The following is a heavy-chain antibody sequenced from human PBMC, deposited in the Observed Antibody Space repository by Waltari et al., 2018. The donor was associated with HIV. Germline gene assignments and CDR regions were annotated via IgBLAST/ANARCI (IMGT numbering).Heavy chain of an antibody. CDR1: GFSFSNFA. Sequence: EVQLLESGGQLVQPGGSLRLSCAASGFSFSNFAMSWVRQAPGEGLEWVSSMSGGGITYYANSVKGRFIISRDNSKNTLYLQMNSLRADDTAVYYCVRDRLYCSGGDCAKLDYWGLGTLVTVSS. D-gene: IGHD2-15*01. CDR2: MSGGGIT. J-gene: IGHJ4*02. V-gene: IGHV3-23*01. CDR3: VRDRLYCSGGDCAKLDY.